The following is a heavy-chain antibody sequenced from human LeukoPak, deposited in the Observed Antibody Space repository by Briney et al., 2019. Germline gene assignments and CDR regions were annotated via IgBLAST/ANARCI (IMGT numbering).Heavy chain of an antibody. CDR1: GFTFSSYA. Sequence: GGSLRLSCAASGFTFSSYAMSWVRQAPGKGLEWVSAISGSGGSTYYAVSVKGRFTISRDNAKNTLYLQMNSLRAEGTAVYYCAKVEEGTVTPLIRATDYGMDVWGQGTTVTVSS. D-gene: IGHD4-11*01. J-gene: IGHJ6*02. CDR2: ISGSGGST. CDR3: AKVEEGTVTPLIRATDYGMDV. V-gene: IGHV3-23*01.